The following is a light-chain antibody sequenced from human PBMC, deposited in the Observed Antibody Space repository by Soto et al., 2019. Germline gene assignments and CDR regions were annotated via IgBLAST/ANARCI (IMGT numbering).Light chain of an antibody. CDR1: QSVSSN. CDR2: GAS. Sequence: EIVMTQSPATLSVSPGERATLSCRASQSVSSNLAWYQQKPGQAPRLLIYGASTRATGIPARFSGSGSGTEFTLTISSLQSEDFATYYCQQYYSFPVTFGGGTKVETK. V-gene: IGKV3-15*01. J-gene: IGKJ4*01. CDR3: QQYYSFPVT.